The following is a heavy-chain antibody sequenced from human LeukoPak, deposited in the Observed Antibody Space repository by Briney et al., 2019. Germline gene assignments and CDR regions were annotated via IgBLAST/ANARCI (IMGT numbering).Heavy chain of an antibody. CDR1: GYSFTDYY. V-gene: IGHV1-2*02. Sequence: ASVKVSCKASGYSFTDYYIHWARQAPGQGLEWMGWINPKGGCINYAPEFQGRVTMTRDTSITTAYMELSSLRSDDTVMYYCARDTCDGGDCFNWFDPWGQGTLVTVSS. D-gene: IGHD2-21*02. J-gene: IGHJ5*02. CDR2: INPKGGCI. CDR3: ARDTCDGGDCFNWFDP.